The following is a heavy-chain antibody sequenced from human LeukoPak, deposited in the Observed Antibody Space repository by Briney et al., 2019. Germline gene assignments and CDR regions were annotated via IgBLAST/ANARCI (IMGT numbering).Heavy chain of an antibody. D-gene: IGHD3-10*01. J-gene: IGHJ4*02. V-gene: IGHV3-74*01. CDR2: IKGDGSST. Sequence: GGSLRLSCAASGFAFSRYWMHWDRQAQGKGLVWVSRIKGDGSSTTYADYVKGRFTISRDNAKNTLYLGMNSLRAEDTAVYFCARDPSAFAGYFDFWGQGTLVTASS. CDR1: GFAFSRYW. CDR3: ARDPSAFAGYFDF.